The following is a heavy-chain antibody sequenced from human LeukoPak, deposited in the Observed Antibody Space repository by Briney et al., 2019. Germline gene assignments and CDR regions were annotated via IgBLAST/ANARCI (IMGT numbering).Heavy chain of an antibody. Sequence: PGGSLRLSCAASGFTFSSYWMSWVRQAPGKGLEWVANIKQDESEKYYVDSLKGRFTISRDNAKNSLYLQMNSLRAEDTAVYYCARVRGSTVSILYMDVWGKGTTVTVSS. V-gene: IGHV3-7*01. CDR2: IKQDESEK. D-gene: IGHD4-17*01. J-gene: IGHJ6*03. CDR3: ARVRGSTVSILYMDV. CDR1: GFTFSSYW.